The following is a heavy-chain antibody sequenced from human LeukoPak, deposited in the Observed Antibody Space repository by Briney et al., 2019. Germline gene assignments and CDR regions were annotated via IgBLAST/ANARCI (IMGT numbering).Heavy chain of an antibody. CDR1: GGSFGGYY. V-gene: IGHV4-34*01. CDR3: ARMSIAVTGIDF. J-gene: IGHJ4*02. CDR2: INHSGIT. Sequence: SETLSLACAVYGGSFGGYYWSWIRQPPGEGLEWIGEINHSGITNYNPSLKSRVTVSVDTSKNQFSLKLSSVTAADTAVYYCARMSIAVTGIDFWGQGTLVTVSS. D-gene: IGHD6-19*01.